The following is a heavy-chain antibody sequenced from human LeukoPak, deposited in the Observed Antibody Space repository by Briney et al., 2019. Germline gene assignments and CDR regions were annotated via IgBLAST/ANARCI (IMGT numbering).Heavy chain of an antibody. Sequence: GASLQISCKGSGSIFTSYWIGWVRQLPGKGLEWMGIIYPGDSDTRYSPSFQGQVTISADKSISTAYLQWSSLKASDTAMYYCARQRGIAAAGTCFDYWGQGTLVTVSS. V-gene: IGHV5-51*01. J-gene: IGHJ4*02. D-gene: IGHD6-13*01. CDR1: GSIFTSYW. CDR2: IYPGDSDT. CDR3: ARQRGIAAAGTCFDY.